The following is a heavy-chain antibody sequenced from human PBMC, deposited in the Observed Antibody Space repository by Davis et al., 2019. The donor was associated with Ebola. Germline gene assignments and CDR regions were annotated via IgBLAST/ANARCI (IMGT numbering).Heavy chain of an antibody. Sequence: GGSLRLSCAASGFTVSSNYMSWVRQAPGKGLEWVSVIYSGGSTYYADSVKGRFTISRDNAKNSLYLQMNSLRAEDTAVYYCARELEPGELYYYYYGMDVWGQGTTVTVSS. CDR2: IYSGGST. J-gene: IGHJ6*02. V-gene: IGHV3-53*01. CDR3: ARELEPGELYYYYYGMDV. D-gene: IGHD3-10*01. CDR1: GFTVSSNY.